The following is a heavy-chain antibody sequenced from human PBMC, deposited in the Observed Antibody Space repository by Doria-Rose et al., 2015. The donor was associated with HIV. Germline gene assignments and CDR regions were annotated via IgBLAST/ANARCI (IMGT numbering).Heavy chain of an antibody. J-gene: IGHJ4*02. CDR3: ARIKSSRWYHKYYFDF. Sequence: QVQLVQSGPVLVKPTETLTLTCTVSGVSLSSPGMGVSWIRQPPGKALEWLANIFSDDERSYKTSLKSRLTISRGTSKSQVVFTMPDMDPVDTATYYCARIKSSRWYHKYYFDFWGQGTLVIVSA. D-gene: IGHD6-13*01. CDR2: IFSDDER. V-gene: IGHV2-26*01. CDR1: GVSLSSPGMG.